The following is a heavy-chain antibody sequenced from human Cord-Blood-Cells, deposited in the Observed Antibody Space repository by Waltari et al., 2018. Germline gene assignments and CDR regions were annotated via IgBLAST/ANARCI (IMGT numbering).Heavy chain of an antibody. D-gene: IGHD2-15*01. CDR3: ARIEVVGLDAFDI. J-gene: IGHJ3*02. Sequence: QVQLEQSGAEVKKPGASVKVSCKASGYTFTSYGISWLRQAPGQGLGWMGWNSAYKGNTNYAKKLQGRVTMTTNTSTSTAYMELRSLRSDDTAVYYCARIEVVGLDAFDIWGQGTMVTVSS. V-gene: IGHV1-18*04. CDR1: GYTFTSYG. CDR2: NSAYKGNT.